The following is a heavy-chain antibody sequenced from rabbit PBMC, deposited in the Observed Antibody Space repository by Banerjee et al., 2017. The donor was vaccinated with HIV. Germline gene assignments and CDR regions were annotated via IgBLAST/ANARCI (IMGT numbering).Heavy chain of an antibody. Sequence: QEQLVESGGDLVQPEGSLTLTCTASGFSFSRDYYMCWVRQAPGKGLEWIACIDAGSSGFTYFATWAKGRFTISKTSSTTVTLQMTRLTAADTATYFCARDTASSFSSYGMDLWGQGTLVTVS. V-gene: IGHV1S45*01. D-gene: IGHD8-1*01. CDR2: IDAGSSGFT. CDR1: GFSFSRDYY. J-gene: IGHJ6*01. CDR3: ARDTASSFSSYGMDL.